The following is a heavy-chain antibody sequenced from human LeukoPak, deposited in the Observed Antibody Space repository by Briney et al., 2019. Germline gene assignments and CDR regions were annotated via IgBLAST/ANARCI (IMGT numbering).Heavy chain of an antibody. Sequence: ASVKVSCKASGGTFSSYAISWVRQAPGQGLEWMGWINPNSGGTNYAQKFQGRVTMTRDTSISTAYMELSRLRSDDTAVYYCARGSFLMVGESGLDWFDPWGQGTLVTVSS. CDR2: INPNSGGT. CDR1: GGTFSSYA. D-gene: IGHD3-22*01. CDR3: ARGSFLMVGESGLDWFDP. V-gene: IGHV1-2*02. J-gene: IGHJ5*02.